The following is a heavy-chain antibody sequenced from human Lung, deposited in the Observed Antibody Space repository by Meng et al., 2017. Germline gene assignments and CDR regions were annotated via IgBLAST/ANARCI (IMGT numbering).Heavy chain of an antibody. Sequence: QVLLQRGGAVMLKPSETLSLTCVVSGGSFSDYYWSWIRQPPGKGLEWIGEINHSGSTNYNPSLESRATISVDTSQNNLSLKLSSVTAADSAVYYCARGPTTMAHDFDYWGQGTLVTVSS. D-gene: IGHD4-11*01. CDR2: INHSGST. J-gene: IGHJ4*02. CDR1: GGSFSDYY. V-gene: IGHV4-34*01. CDR3: ARGPTTMAHDFDY.